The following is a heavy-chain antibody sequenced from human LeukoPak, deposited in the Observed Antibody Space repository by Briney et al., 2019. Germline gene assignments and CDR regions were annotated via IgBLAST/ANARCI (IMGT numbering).Heavy chain of an antibody. V-gene: IGHV3-74*01. D-gene: IGHD4/OR15-4a*01. CDR1: GFTFSSYW. Sequence: GGSLRLSCAASGFTFSSYWMHWVRHAPGKGLVWVSRINSDGSSTNYADSVKGRFTISRDNAKNTLYLQMNSLRPEDTAVYYCAPGRSGATFPWGQGTLVTVSS. CDR3: APGRSGATFP. J-gene: IGHJ5*02. CDR2: INSDGSST.